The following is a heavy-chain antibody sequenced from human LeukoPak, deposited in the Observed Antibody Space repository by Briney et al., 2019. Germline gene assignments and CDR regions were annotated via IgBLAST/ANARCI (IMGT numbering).Heavy chain of an antibody. Sequence: GGSLRLSCAASGFTFSAYWMSWVRQAPGKGLEWVANIKQDGSEKFYVDSVNGRFTISRDNAKNSLYLQMNSLRAEDTAVYYCARDRWGYCGGTSCYTADYWGQGTLVTVSS. D-gene: IGHD2-2*02. J-gene: IGHJ4*02. CDR2: IKQDGSEK. V-gene: IGHV3-7*01. CDR3: ARDRWGYCGGTSCYTADY. CDR1: GFTFSAYW.